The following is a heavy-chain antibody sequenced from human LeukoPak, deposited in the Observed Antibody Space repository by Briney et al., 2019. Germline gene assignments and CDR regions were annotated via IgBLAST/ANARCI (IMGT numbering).Heavy chain of an antibody. CDR3: ARGHCSGGSCFPSYYYYYMDV. V-gene: IGHV3-21*01. CDR1: GFTFSTYS. J-gene: IGHJ6*03. D-gene: IGHD2-15*01. Sequence: GGSLRLSCAASGFTFSTYSMNWVRQAPGKGLEWVSSITSTSTFIYYSDTVEGRFTVSRDNAKNSLYLQMNSLRAEDTAVYYCARGHCSGGSCFPSYYYYYMDVWGKGTTVTVSS. CDR2: ITSTSTFI.